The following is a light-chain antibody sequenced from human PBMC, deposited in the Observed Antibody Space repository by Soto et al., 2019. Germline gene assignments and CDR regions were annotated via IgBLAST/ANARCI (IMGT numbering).Light chain of an antibody. Sequence: EIVLTQSPGTLSLSPGESATLSCRASQSVNSRFLAWYQHKPGQAPRLLIYAASTRATGISDRFSGSASGTDFTLTISRLEPEDFAVYYCQQYGDSPPNTFGQGTKLEIK. J-gene: IGKJ2*01. CDR2: AAS. CDR1: QSVNSRF. V-gene: IGKV3-20*01. CDR3: QQYGDSPPNT.